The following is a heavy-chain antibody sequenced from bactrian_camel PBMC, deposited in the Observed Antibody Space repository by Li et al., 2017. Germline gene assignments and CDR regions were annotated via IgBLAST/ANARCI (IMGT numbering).Heavy chain of an antibody. J-gene: IGHJ6*01. CDR3: AADYARGHSDYVRCLDVPSFSY. CDR2: IKSDGGQT. Sequence: VQLVEYGGGLVQPGGSLRVSCVASGFTFSNSGMSWVRQAPGKGLEWVSHIKSDGGQTFYAGSVKGRFTISQDNAKNTVYLLTNSLKPEDAAVYYCAADYARGHSDYVRCLDVPSFSYWGQGTQVTVS. CDR1: GFTFSNSG. D-gene: IGHD4*01. V-gene: IGHV3S35*01.